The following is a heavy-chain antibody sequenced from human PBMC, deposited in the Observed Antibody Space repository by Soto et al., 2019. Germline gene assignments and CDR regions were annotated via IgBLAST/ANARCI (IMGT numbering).Heavy chain of an antibody. D-gene: IGHD6-13*01. CDR2: INPNSGGT. J-gene: IGHJ6*02. V-gene: IGHV1-2*04. CDR3: ARDRLAAAAAPYGMDV. CDR1: GYTFTGYY. Sequence: ASVKVSCKASGYTFTGYYMHWVRQAPGQGLEWMGWINPNSGGTNYAQKFQGWVTMTRDTSISTAYMELSRLRSDDTAVYYCARDRLAAAAAPYGMDVWGQGTTVTVSS.